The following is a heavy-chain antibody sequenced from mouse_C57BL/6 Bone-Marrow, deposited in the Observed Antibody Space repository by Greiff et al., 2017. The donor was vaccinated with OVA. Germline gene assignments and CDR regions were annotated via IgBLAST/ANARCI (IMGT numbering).Heavy chain of an antibody. D-gene: IGHD1-1*01. CDR1: GFTFSDYY. CDR3: ARQGYGSPAWFAY. CDR2: ISNGGGST. J-gene: IGHJ3*01. V-gene: IGHV5-12*01. Sequence: EVKLMESGGGLVQPGGSLKLSCAASGFTFSDYYMYWVRQTPEKRLEWVAYISNGGGSTYYPDTVKGRFTISRDNAKNTLYLQMSRLKSEDTAMYYCARQGYGSPAWFAYWGQGTLVTVSA.